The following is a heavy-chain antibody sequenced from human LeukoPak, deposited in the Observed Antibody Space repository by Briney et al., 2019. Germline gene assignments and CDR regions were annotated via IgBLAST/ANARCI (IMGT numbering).Heavy chain of an antibody. Sequence: PSETLSLTCTVSGGSISSYYWSWIRQPPEKGLEWIGYIYYSGSTNYNPSLKSRVTISVDTSKNQFSLKLSSVTAADTAVYYCARIGHEDYYFDYWGQGTLVTVSS. V-gene: IGHV4-59*01. CDR2: IYYSGST. J-gene: IGHJ4*02. CDR3: ARIGHEDYYFDY. CDR1: GGSISSYY.